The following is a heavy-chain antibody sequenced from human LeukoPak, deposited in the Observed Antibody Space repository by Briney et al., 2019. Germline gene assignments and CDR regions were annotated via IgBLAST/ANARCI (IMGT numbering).Heavy chain of an antibody. D-gene: IGHD2-15*01. J-gene: IGHJ6*02. Sequence: GGSLRLSCAASGFTFSSYAMSWVRQAPGKGLEWVSAISGSGGSTYYADSVKGRFTISRDNSKNTLYLQMNSLRAEDTAVYYCAKSLTYCSGGSCYSGDYYYYYGTDVWGQGTTVTVSS. CDR2: ISGSGGST. CDR1: GFTFSSYA. CDR3: AKSLTYCSGGSCYSGDYYYYYGTDV. V-gene: IGHV3-23*01.